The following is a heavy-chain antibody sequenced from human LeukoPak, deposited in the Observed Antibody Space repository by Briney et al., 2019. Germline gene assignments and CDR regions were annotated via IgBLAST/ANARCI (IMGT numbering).Heavy chain of an antibody. J-gene: IGHJ4*02. V-gene: IGHV3-9*01. Sequence: GRSLRLSCAASGFTFDDYAMHWVRPAPGKGLEWVSGISWNSGSIGYADSVKGRFTISRDNAKNSLYLQMNSLRAEDTALYYCAKGPRGSGSSPFDYWGQGTLVTVSS. CDR2: ISWNSGSI. CDR1: GFTFDDYA. D-gene: IGHD3-10*01. CDR3: AKGPRGSGSSPFDY.